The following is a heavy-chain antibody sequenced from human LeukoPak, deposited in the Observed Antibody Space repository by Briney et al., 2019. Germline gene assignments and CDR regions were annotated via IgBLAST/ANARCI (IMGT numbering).Heavy chain of an antibody. CDR2: ISAYNGNT. CDR3: ARADILTGSSLNWFDP. Sequence: ASVKVSCKASGGTFSNLGISWVRQAPGHGLEWMGWISAYNGNTNYAQKLQGRVTMTTDTSTSTAYMELRSLRSDDTAVYYCARADILTGSSLNWFDPWGQGTLVTVSS. V-gene: IGHV1-18*01. J-gene: IGHJ5*02. CDR1: GGTFSNLG. D-gene: IGHD3-9*01.